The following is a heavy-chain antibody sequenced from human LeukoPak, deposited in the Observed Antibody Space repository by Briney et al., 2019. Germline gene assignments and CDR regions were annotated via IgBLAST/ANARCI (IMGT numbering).Heavy chain of an antibody. CDR2: IGSTGRTI. V-gene: IGHV3-48*01. Sequence: GGSLRLSCVASGFTYSNYSFNWGREAPGKGLEWISHIGSTGRTIYYADSVKGRFTISRDNARNSLYLQMNSLRAEDTAVYYCARFCSSTSCEGFWGQGTLVSVSS. CDR3: ARFCSSTSCEGF. J-gene: IGHJ4*02. D-gene: IGHD2-2*01. CDR1: GFTYSNYS.